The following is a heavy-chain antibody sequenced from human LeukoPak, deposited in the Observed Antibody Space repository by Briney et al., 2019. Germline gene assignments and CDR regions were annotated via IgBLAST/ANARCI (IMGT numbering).Heavy chain of an antibody. D-gene: IGHD1-26*01. V-gene: IGHV4-59*01. J-gene: IGHJ5*02. Sequence: SETLSLTCAVYGGSFSGYYWSWIRQPPGKGLEWIGYIYYSGSTNYNPSLKSRVTISVDTSKNQFSLKLSSVTAADTAVYYCAREGDWEYNWFDPWGQGTLVTVSS. CDR2: IYYSGST. CDR1: GGSFSGYY. CDR3: AREGDWEYNWFDP.